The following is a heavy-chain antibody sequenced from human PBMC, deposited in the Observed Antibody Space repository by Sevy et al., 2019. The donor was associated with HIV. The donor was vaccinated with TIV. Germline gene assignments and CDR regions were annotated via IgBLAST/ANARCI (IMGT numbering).Heavy chain of an antibody. D-gene: IGHD1-1*01. CDR2: ISYDGNKK. CDR3: ARDGGWYNYAPSDY. V-gene: IGHV3-30*03. CDR1: GFSFSSHG. Sequence: GGSLRLSCAASGFSFSSHGMHWVRQAPGKGLEWQSVISYDGNKKYFADSVKGRFTISRDNSKNTLYLQMNSLRPEDTAVYYCARDGGWYNYAPSDYWGQGTLVTVSS. J-gene: IGHJ4*02.